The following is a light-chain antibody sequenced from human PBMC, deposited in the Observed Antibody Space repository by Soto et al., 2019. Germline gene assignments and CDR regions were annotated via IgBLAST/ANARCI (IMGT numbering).Light chain of an antibody. Sequence: QAVVTQPPSASETPGQSVTMSCSGSSSNIGSNTVNWYQQLPGTAPKLLIYSNNQRPSGVPDRFSGSKSGTSASLAISGLQSEDEADYYCAVWDDSLKGWVFGGGTKLTVL. V-gene: IGLV1-44*01. CDR3: AVWDDSLKGWV. CDR1: SSNIGSNT. J-gene: IGLJ3*02. CDR2: SNN.